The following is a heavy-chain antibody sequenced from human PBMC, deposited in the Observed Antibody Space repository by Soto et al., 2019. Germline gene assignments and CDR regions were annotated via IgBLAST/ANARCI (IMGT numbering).Heavy chain of an antibody. V-gene: IGHV4-31*03. CDR3: ARDHKWDGMDV. D-gene: IGHD1-26*01. CDR1: GGSFSSDSFI. Sequence: PSETLSITCSVSGGSFSSDSFIWSWVRQFPGKGLEWIGYINYSGTTYYNPSLRSRITMSVDTSKNQFSLNLSSVTAADTAVYYCARDHKWDGMDVWGQGTTVTVSS. J-gene: IGHJ6*02. CDR2: INYSGTT.